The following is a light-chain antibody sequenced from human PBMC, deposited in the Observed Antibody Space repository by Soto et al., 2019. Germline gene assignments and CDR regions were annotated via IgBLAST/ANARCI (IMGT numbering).Light chain of an antibody. Sequence: QSVLTQPASVSGSTGQSITISCTGTSSDVGGYSYVSWYQQHPGDAPKLMIYHVTNRPSGVSDRFSGSKSGNTASLTISGLQAEDEADYYCSSYTSSTVYVFGTGTKVTVL. J-gene: IGLJ1*01. CDR3: SSYTSSTVYV. V-gene: IGLV2-14*03. CDR1: SSDVGGYSY. CDR2: HVT.